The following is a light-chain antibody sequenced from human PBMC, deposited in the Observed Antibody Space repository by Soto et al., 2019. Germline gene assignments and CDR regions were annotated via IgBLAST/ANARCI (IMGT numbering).Light chain of an antibody. CDR2: DAS. J-gene: IGKJ3*01. V-gene: IGKV1-13*02. CDR3: QQFNSYPLFT. Sequence: AIQLTQSPSSLSASVGDRVTFTCRASQGISSALAWYQQKPGKAPKLLIYDASSLESGVPSRFSGSGSGTDFTLTISSLQPEDFATYYCQQFNSYPLFTFGPGTKVDIK. CDR1: QGISSA.